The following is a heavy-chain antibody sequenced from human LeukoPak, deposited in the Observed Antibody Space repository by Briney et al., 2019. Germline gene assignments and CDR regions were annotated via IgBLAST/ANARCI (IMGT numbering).Heavy chain of an antibody. Sequence: PSQTLSLTCTVSGGPISSGDYYWSWIRQPPGKGLEWIGYIYYSGSTYYNPSLKSRVTISVDTSKNQFSLKLSSVTAADTAVYYCARADDILGGFDYWGQGTLVTVSS. CDR1: GGPISSGDYY. V-gene: IGHV4-30-4*01. D-gene: IGHD3-9*01. CDR3: ARADDILGGFDY. J-gene: IGHJ4*02. CDR2: IYYSGST.